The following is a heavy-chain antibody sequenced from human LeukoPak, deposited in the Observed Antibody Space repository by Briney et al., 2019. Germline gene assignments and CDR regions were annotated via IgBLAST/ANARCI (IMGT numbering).Heavy chain of an antibody. CDR1: GGSISSYY. CDR3: ARHTLLGSGSYFDN. V-gene: IGHV4-59*08. CDR2: IYYSGST. Sequence: SETLSLTCTVSGGSISSYYWSWIRQPPGKGLEWIGYIYYSGSTYYSPSLESRLVISVDTSKNQFSLKLSSVTAADTAVYYCARHTLLGSGSYFDNWGQGALVTVSS. J-gene: IGHJ4*02. D-gene: IGHD3-10*01.